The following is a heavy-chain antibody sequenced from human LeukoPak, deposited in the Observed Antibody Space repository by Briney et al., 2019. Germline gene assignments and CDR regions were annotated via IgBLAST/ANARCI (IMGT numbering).Heavy chain of an antibody. CDR1: GGSISSGGYY. V-gene: IGHV4-31*03. CDR2: IYYSGST. Sequence: SETLSLTCTVPGGSISSGGYYWSWIRQHPGKGLEWIGYIYYSGSTYYNPSLKSRVTISVDTSKNQFSLKLSSVTAADTAVYYCARSLGIGVKSYYYYMDVWGKGTTVTVSS. CDR3: ARSLGIGVKSYYYYMDV. J-gene: IGHJ6*03. D-gene: IGHD3-22*01.